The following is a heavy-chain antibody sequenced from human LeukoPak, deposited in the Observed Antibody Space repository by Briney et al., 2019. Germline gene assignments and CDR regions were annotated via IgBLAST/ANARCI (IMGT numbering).Heavy chain of an antibody. D-gene: IGHD6-13*01. CDR1: GGSFSGYY. V-gene: IGHV4-34*01. J-gene: IGHJ3*02. CDR2: INHSGST. CDR3: EVMPAAGTGVFDI. Sequence: SETLSLTCAVYGGSFSGYYWSWIRQPPGKGLEWIGEINHSGSTNYNPSLKSRVTISVDTSKNQFSLKLSSVTAADTAVYYCEVMPAAGTGVFDIWGQGTMVTVSS.